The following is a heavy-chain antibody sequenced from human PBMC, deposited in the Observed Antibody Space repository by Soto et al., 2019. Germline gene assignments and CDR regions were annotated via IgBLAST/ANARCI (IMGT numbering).Heavy chain of an antibody. J-gene: IGHJ4*02. CDR1: GFTFSSYA. CDR2: ISYDGSNK. D-gene: IGHD3-22*01. Sequence: GGSLRLSCAASGFTFSSYAMHWVRQAPGKGLEWVAVISYDGSNKYYADSVKGRFTISRDNSKNTLYLQMNSLRAEDTAVYYCASESLRRYYYDSSGYFDYWGQGTLVTVSS. V-gene: IGHV3-30-3*01. CDR3: ASESLRRYYYDSSGYFDY.